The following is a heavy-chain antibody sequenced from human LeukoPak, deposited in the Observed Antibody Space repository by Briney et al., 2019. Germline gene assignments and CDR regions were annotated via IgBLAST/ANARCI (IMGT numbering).Heavy chain of an antibody. D-gene: IGHD4-17*01. Sequence: GGSLRLSCAASGFTVRSNYMSWVRQAPGKGLEWVSVIYSGGSTYYADSVKGRFTISRDNSKNTLYLQMNSLRAEDTAVYYCAKDRYGDQNWFDPWGQGTLVTVSS. J-gene: IGHJ5*02. CDR2: IYSGGST. CDR3: AKDRYGDQNWFDP. V-gene: IGHV3-53*05. CDR1: GFTVRSNY.